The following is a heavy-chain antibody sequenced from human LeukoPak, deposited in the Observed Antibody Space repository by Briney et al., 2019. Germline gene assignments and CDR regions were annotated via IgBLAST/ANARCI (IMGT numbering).Heavy chain of an antibody. CDR2: ISYDGSNK. Sequence: TGGSLRLSCAASGFTFSSYGMHWVRQAPGKGLEWVAVISYDGSNKYYADSVKGRFTISRDNSKNTLYLQMNSLRAEDTAVYYCAKTGYQGDYYYYYYMDVWGKGTTVTVSS. V-gene: IGHV3-30*18. D-gene: IGHD3-9*01. J-gene: IGHJ6*03. CDR3: AKTGYQGDYYYYYYMDV. CDR1: GFTFSSYG.